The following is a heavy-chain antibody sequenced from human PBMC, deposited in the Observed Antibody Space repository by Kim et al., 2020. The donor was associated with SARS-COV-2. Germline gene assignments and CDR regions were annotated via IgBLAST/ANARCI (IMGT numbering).Heavy chain of an antibody. D-gene: IGHD3-10*01. V-gene: IGHV4-34*01. J-gene: IGHJ4*01. CDR3: ASIRITMVRGPYYFDY. Sequence: SETLSLTCAVYGGSFSGYYWSWIRQPPGKGLEWIGEINHSGSTNYNPSLKSRVTISVDTSKNQFSLKLSSVTAADTAVYYCASIRITMVRGPYYFDYWGQGTLVTVS. CDR2: INHSGST. CDR1: GGSFSGYY.